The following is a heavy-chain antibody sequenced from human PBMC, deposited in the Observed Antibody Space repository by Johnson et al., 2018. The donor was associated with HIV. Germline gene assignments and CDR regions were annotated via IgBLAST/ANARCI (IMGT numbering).Heavy chain of an antibody. J-gene: IGHJ3*02. CDR3: AKGDYAEYVGGIDAFDI. D-gene: IGHD4/OR15-4a*01. V-gene: IGHV3-23*04. Sequence: VQLVESGGGLVQPGGSLRLSCAASGLTFSSYAMSWVRQAPGKGLEWVSGISDSGGGTYYAEYVKGRFTISRDNSKSTVYLQRNSLRGEDTAVYDCAKGDYAEYVGGIDAFDIWGQGTMVTVSS. CDR2: ISDSGGGT. CDR1: GLTFSSYA.